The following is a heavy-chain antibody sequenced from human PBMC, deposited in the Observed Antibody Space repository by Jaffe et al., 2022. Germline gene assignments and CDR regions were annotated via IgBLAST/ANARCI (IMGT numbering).Heavy chain of an antibody. CDR2: INPNSGGT. D-gene: IGHD3-10*01. J-gene: IGHJ4*02. CDR3: ARDYSGGSGSYLLDY. CDR1: GYTFTGYY. V-gene: IGHV1-2*02. Sequence: QVQLVQSGAEVKKPGASVKVSCKASGYTFTGYYMHWVRQAPGQGLEWMGWINPNSGGTNYAQKFQGRVTMTRDTSISTAYMELSRLRSDDTAVYYCARDYSGGSGSYLLDYWGQGTLVTVSS.